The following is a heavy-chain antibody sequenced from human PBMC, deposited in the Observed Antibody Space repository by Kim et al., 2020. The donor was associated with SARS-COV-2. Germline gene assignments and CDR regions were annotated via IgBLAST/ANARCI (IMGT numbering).Heavy chain of an antibody. Sequence: ADAVKGRFTISRDNSKNTLYLQMNSLRAEDTAVYYCAKDLRSLRGLYFDYWGQGTLVTVSS. V-gene: IGHV3-23*01. D-gene: IGHD3-10*01. J-gene: IGHJ4*02. CDR3: AKDLRSLRGLYFDY.